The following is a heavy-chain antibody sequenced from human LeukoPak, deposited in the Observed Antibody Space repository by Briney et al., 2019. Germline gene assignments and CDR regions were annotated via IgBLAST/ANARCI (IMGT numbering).Heavy chain of an antibody. CDR1: GGSISSGSYY. D-gene: IGHD4-17*01. Sequence: SETLSLTCAVSGGSISSGSYYWSWIRQPAGKGLEWIGRIYTSGSTNYNPPLKSRVTISVDTSKNQFSLKLSSVTAADTAVYYCARLYGDLNSYYYYYYMDVWGKGTTVTVSS. V-gene: IGHV4-61*02. CDR3: ARLYGDLNSYYYYYYMDV. CDR2: IYTSGST. J-gene: IGHJ6*03.